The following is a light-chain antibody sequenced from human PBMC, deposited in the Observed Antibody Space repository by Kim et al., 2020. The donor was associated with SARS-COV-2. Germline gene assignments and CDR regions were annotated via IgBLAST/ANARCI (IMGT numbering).Light chain of an antibody. Sequence: GQSITLSCSGTSSDVGGYNYVSWYQHLPGKAPKIILHDVSRRSSGVSYRFSGSKSGNTASLTISGLQAEDEGDYYCSAYTSSNTVLFGGGTQLTVL. CDR3: SAYTSSNTVL. J-gene: IGLJ2*01. V-gene: IGLV2-14*03. CDR1: SSDVGGYNY. CDR2: DVS.